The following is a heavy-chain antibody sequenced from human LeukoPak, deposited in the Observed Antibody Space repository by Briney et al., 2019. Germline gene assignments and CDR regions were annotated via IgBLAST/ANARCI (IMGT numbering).Heavy chain of an antibody. CDR3: ASATPGYRTPFGY. CDR1: GGSISSYY. V-gene: IGHV4-59*01. D-gene: IGHD6-13*01. CDR2: IYYSGST. Sequence: SETPSLTCTVSGGSISSYYWSWIRQPPGKGLEWIGYIYYSGSTNYNPSLKSRVTISVDTSKNQFSLKLSSVTAADTAVYYCASATPGYRTPFGYWGQGTLVTVSS. J-gene: IGHJ4*02.